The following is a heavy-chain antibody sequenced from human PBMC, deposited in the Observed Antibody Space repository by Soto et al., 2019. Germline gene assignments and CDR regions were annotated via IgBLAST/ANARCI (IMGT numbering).Heavy chain of an antibody. CDR2: ISGSGGST. J-gene: IGHJ5*02. Sequence: LRLSCAASGFTFSSYAMSWVRQAPGKGLEWVSAISGSGGSTYYADSVKGRFTISRDNSKNTLYLQMNSLRAEDTAVYYCAKGVAARIVVWFDPWGQGTLVTVSS. V-gene: IGHV3-23*01. CDR1: GFTFSSYA. CDR3: AKGVAARIVVWFDP. D-gene: IGHD6-6*01.